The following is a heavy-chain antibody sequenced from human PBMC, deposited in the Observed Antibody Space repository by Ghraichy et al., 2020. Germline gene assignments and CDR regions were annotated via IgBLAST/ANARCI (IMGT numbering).Heavy chain of an antibody. V-gene: IGHV4-59*01. J-gene: IGHJ6*03. CDR3: AREGVYSYGYLPPRYIYMDV. CDR2: IYYSGST. Sequence: SETLSLTCTVSGGSINTYYWSWIRQPPGKGLEWIGYIYYSGSTNYNPSLNSRVTISVDTSKNQFSLKLSSVTAADTAVYYCAREGVYSYGYLPPRYIYMDVWGKGTTVTVSS. D-gene: IGHD5-18*01. CDR1: GGSINTYY.